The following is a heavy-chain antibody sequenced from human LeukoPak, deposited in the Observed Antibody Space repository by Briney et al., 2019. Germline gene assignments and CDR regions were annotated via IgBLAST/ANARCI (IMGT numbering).Heavy chain of an antibody. CDR3: ARDLPSATKVFDY. J-gene: IGHJ4*02. D-gene: IGHD2-15*01. CDR1: GFTVSSNY. Sequence: PGGSLRLSCAASGFTVSSNYMSWVRQAPGKGLEWVSVIYSGGSTYYADSVKGRFTISRDNSKNTLYLQMNSLRAEDTAVYYCARDLPSATKVFDYWGQGTLVTVSS. CDR2: IYSGGST. V-gene: IGHV3-53*01.